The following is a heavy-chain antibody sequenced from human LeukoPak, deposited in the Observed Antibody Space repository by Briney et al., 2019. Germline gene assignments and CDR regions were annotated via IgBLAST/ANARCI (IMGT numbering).Heavy chain of an antibody. V-gene: IGHV4-4*02. Sequence: SETLSLTCAVSGGSISSSNWWSWVRQPPGKGLEWIGEIYHSGSTNYNPSLKSRVTISVDTSKNQFSLKLSSVTAADTAVYYCARARLGPFDYWGQGTLVTVSS. CDR3: ARARLGPFDY. J-gene: IGHJ4*02. D-gene: IGHD6-19*01. CDR2: IYHSGST. CDR1: GGSISSSNW.